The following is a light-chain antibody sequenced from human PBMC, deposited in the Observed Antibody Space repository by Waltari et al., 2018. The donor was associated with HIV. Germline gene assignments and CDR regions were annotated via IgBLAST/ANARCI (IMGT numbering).Light chain of an antibody. CDR2: KNN. V-gene: IGLV1-47*01. CDR1: RSNIGSNF. Sequence: QSVLTQPPSASATPGQRVTISCSGTRSNIGSNFVFWYQQFPGTAPKLLMYKNNKRFCGVPDRFSGSKSGTSASLAISGLRSEDEAVYYCAAWDDSLRGHVVFGGGTNLTV. J-gene: IGLJ2*01. CDR3: AAWDDSLRGHVV.